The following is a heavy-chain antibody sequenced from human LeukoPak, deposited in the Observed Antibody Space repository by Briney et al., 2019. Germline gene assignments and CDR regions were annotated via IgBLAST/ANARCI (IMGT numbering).Heavy chain of an antibody. J-gene: IGHJ4*02. D-gene: IGHD3-9*01. V-gene: IGHV3-23*01. Sequence: GWSLRLSCAASRFPFISYAMSSVPQAPRKGLELVSAISGSGGSTYYADSVKGRFTISRDNSKNTLYLQMNSLRAEDTAVYYCAIFFKQKTAYEISHFDYWGQGTLVTVSS. CDR1: RFPFISYA. CDR2: ISGSGGST. CDR3: AIFFKQKTAYEISHFDY.